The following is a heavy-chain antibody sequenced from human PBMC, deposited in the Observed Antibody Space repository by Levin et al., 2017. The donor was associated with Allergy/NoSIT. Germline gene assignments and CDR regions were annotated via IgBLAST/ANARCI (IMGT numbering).Heavy chain of an antibody. J-gene: IGHJ4*02. CDR2: ISGSGGST. Sequence: GESLKISCAASGFTFSSYAMSWVRQAPGKGLEWVSAISGSGGSTYYADSVKGRFTISRDNSKNTLYLQMNSLRAEDTAVYYCAKDQMDYDSSGVSYFDYWGQGTLVTVSS. V-gene: IGHV3-23*01. CDR1: GFTFSSYA. D-gene: IGHD3-22*01. CDR3: AKDQMDYDSSGVSYFDY.